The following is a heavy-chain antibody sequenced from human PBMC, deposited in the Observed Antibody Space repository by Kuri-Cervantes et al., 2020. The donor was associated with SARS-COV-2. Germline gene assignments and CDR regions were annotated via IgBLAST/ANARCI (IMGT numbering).Heavy chain of an antibody. D-gene: IGHD3-10*01. J-gene: IGHJ6*02. CDR1: GYILPELS. Sequence: ASVKVSCKVPGYILPELSLQWVRQVPGKGLEWMGRISAYNGNTNYAQKFQGRVTMTTDTSTSTAYMDLRSLRSDDTAVYYCARSGSAPYYYYGMDVWGQGTTVTVSS. CDR2: ISAYNGNT. CDR3: ARSGSAPYYYYGMDV. V-gene: IGHV1-18*01.